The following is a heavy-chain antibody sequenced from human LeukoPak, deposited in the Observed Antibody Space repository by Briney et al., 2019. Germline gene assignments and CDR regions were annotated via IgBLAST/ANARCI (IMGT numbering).Heavy chain of an antibody. V-gene: IGHV3-23*01. J-gene: IGHJ4*02. CDR2: ISDSGGST. D-gene: IGHD4-17*01. CDR1: GFTFTSYA. CDR3: AKGLTVTVPDY. Sequence: GGSLRLSCAASGFTFTSYAMSWVRQAPGKGLEWVSGISDSGGSTNYADSVKGRFTISRDKSNYTLYPQMNSLRVEDTAVYYCAKGLTVTVPDYWGQGTLVTVSS.